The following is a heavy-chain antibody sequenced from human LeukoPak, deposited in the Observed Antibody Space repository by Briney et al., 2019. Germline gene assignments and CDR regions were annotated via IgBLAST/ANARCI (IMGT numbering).Heavy chain of an antibody. CDR2: ISSSTTYI. V-gene: IGHV3-21*01. Sequence: GGSLRLSCAASGFTFSSHRMNWVRQAPGKGLECVSSISSSTTYIYYADSVKGRFTISRDNAKNSLNLQMNSLRAEDTAVYYCARDGNIAACDYWGQGTLVTVSS. D-gene: IGHD6-25*01. CDR1: GFTFSSHR. J-gene: IGHJ4*02. CDR3: ARDGNIAACDY.